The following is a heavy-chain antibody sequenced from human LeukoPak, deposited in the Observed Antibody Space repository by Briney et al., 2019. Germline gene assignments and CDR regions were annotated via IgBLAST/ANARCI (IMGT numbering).Heavy chain of an antibody. CDR1: GFTLSSYT. CDR3: ARDVGDGYNPGFYYFDY. J-gene: IGHJ4*02. D-gene: IGHD2-21*01. Sequence: GSLRLSCAASGFTLSSYTMNWVRQAPGKGLEGVSSISSSSSYIYYADSVKGRFTISRDNAKNSQYLQMNSLRAEDTAVYYCARDVGDGYNPGFYYFDYWGQGTLVTVSS. V-gene: IGHV3-21*01. CDR2: ISSSSSYI.